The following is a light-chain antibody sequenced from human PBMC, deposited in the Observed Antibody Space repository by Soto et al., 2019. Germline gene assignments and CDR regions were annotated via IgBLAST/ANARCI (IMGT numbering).Light chain of an antibody. V-gene: IGLV3-21*02. J-gene: IGLJ3*02. CDR1: DIGSKS. CDR3: QVWDTISGHWV. CDR2: DDS. Sequence: SYVLTQPPSVSVAPGQTARITCGGNDIGSKSVHWYQQKPGQAPVLVVYDDSDQPSGIPERFSGSNSGNTATLTISRVQAGDEADYYCQVWDTISGHWVFGGGTKLTVL.